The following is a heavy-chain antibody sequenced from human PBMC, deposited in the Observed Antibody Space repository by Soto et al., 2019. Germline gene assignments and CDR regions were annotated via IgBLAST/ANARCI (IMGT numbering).Heavy chain of an antibody. CDR1: GDTFTFYS. D-gene: IGHD3-10*01. CDR3: ASSYGSGYRAFDY. V-gene: IGHV1-69*02. Sequence: QVQLVQSGAEVKKPGSSVRVSCKASGDTFTFYSINWVRQAPGLGLEWMGRINPILSMSNYAQRFQGRVTMTADKSTRTAYIELSSLRSEDTAMYYCASSYGSGYRAFDYWGQGALVTVSS. CDR2: INPILSMS. J-gene: IGHJ4*02.